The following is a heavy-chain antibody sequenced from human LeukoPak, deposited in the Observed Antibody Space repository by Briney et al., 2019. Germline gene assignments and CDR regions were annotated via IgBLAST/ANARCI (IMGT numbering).Heavy chain of an antibody. V-gene: IGHV3-48*01. CDR1: GFTFSSYS. J-gene: IGHJ5*02. CDR3: AREGSSGSYLHWFDP. CDR2: ISSSGSTI. Sequence: GGSLRLSCAASGFTFSSYSMNWVRQAPGKGLEWVSYISSSGSTIYYADSVQGRFTVSRDNAKNSLYLQMNSLTAEDTAVYYCAREGSSGSYLHWFDPWGQGTLVTVSS. D-gene: IGHD3-10*01.